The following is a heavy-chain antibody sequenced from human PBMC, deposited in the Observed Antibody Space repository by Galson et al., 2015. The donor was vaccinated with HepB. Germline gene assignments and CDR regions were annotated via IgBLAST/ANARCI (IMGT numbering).Heavy chain of an antibody. J-gene: IGHJ2*01. V-gene: IGHV3-64D*06. Sequence: SLRLSCAASAFTFSTYPMHWVRQAPGKGLEYVSGITGDGGSTYYADSVEGRFTISRDNSKNTLYLQMSSLRVEDTAVYYCVRRPGEPQIYWYFDLWGRGTLVTVSS. D-gene: IGHD7-27*01. CDR2: ITGDGGST. CDR1: AFTFSTYP. CDR3: VRRPGEPQIYWYFDL.